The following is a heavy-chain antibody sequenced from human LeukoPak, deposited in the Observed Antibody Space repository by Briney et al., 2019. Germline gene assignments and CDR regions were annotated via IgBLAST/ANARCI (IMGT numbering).Heavy chain of an antibody. V-gene: IGHV1-2*04. CDR1: GYTFTGYY. CDR2: INPNSGGT. J-gene: IGHJ4*02. Sequence: ASVKVSCKASGYTFTGYYMHWVRQAPGQGLEWMGWINPNSGGTNYAQKFQGWVTMTRDTSISTAYMELRSLRSDDTAVYYCARVLARGIVAMDHLDYWGRGTLVTVSS. D-gene: IGHD1-26*01. CDR3: ARVLARGIVAMDHLDY.